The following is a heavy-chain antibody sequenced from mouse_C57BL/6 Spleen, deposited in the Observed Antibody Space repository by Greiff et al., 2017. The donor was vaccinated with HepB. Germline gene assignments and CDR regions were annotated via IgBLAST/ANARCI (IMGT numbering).Heavy chain of an antibody. CDR2: ISYDGSN. Sequence: VQLQESGPGLVKPSQSLSLTCSVTGYSITSGYYWNWIRQFPGNKLEWMGYISYDGSNNYNPSLKNRISLTRDTSKNQFFLKLNSVTTEDTATYYCARGSSHWYFDVWGTGTTVTVSS. J-gene: IGHJ1*03. CDR3: ARGSSHWYFDV. V-gene: IGHV3-6*01. D-gene: IGHD6-1*01. CDR1: GYSITSGYY.